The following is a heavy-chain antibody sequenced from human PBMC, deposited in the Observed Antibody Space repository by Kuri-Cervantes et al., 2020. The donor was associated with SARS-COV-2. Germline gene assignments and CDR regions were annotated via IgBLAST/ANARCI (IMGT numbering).Heavy chain of an antibody. CDR3: ARVYDYYYYAMDV. CDR2: IDSSDSIT. V-gene: IGHV3-11*04. Sequence: LSLTCTVSGGSITSGGYYWTWIRQHPGKGLEWISYIDSSDSITQHAPSVKGRFTISRDNAKNSLYLQMNSLRVEDTAVYYCARVYDYYYYAMDVWGQGTTVTVSS. D-gene: IGHD2/OR15-2a*01. J-gene: IGHJ6*02. CDR1: GGSITSGGYY.